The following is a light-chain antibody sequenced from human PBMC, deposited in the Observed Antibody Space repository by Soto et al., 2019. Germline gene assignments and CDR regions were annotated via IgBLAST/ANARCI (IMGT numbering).Light chain of an antibody. J-gene: IGLJ2*01. CDR1: AGAVTSGHY. V-gene: IGLV7-46*01. Sequence: QAVVTQEPSLTVSPGGTVTLTCGSSAGAVTSGHYPYWFQQKPGQAPRTLIYDTTNKHSWTPPRFSGSLLGGKAALTLSGALPEDEADYYCLLSYSSTSVIFGGGTQRPS. CDR3: LLSYSSTSVI. CDR2: DTT.